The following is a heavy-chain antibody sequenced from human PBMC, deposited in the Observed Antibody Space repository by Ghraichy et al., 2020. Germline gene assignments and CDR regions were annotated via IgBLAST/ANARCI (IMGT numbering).Heavy chain of an antibody. CDR3: ATYSTSWSYYFYYYMDV. Sequence: SQTLSLTCTVSGGSISSSGYYWSWIRQPAGKGLEWIGRIYTSGSTNYNPSLKSRVTMSVDTSKNQFSLNLTSVTAADTAVYYCATYSTSWSYYFYYYMDVWGEGTTVTVSS. CDR1: GGSISSSGYY. J-gene: IGHJ6*03. D-gene: IGHD6-13*01. V-gene: IGHV4-61*02. CDR2: IYTSGST.